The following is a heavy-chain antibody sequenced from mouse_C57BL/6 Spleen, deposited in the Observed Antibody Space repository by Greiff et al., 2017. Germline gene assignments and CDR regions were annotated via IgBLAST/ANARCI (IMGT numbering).Heavy chain of an antibody. D-gene: IGHD1-1*01. CDR3: AKEIGDGSRAKYY. CDR1: GFSLTSYG. J-gene: IGHJ4*01. CDR2: IWRGGST. V-gene: IGHV2-5*01. Sequence: VQLQQSGPGLVQPSQRLSITCTVSGFSLTSYGVHWVRQAPGKGLEWLGVIWRGGSTDYNAAFMSRLSITKDNSKSQVFFKMNSLQADDTAIYYCAKEIGDGSRAKYYWGQGASVTVSS.